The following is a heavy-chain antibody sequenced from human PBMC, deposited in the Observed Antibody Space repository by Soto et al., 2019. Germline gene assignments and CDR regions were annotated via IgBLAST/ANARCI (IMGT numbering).Heavy chain of an antibody. CDR3: ARGDGYYDSSGYRYAFDI. CDR2: IIPILGIA. CDR1: GGTFSSYT. V-gene: IGHV1-69*02. Sequence: ASVKVSCKASGGTFSSYTISWVRQAPGQGLEWMGRIIPILGIANYAQKFQGRVTITADKSTSTAYMELSSLRSEDTAVYYCARGDGYYDSSGYRYAFDIWGQGTMVTVSS. D-gene: IGHD3-22*01. J-gene: IGHJ3*02.